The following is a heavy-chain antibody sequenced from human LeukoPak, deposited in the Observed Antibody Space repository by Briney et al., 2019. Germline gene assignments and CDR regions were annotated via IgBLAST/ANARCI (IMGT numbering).Heavy chain of an antibody. D-gene: IGHD2-15*01. V-gene: IGHV1-18*04. J-gene: IGHJ5*02. CDR1: GYTFTSYG. CDR3: ARDRSQYCSGGSCYSGSVGWFDP. Sequence: GASVKVSCTASGYTFTSYGISWVRQAPGQGLEWMGWISAYNGNTNYAQKLQGRVTMTTDTSTSTAYMELRSLRSDDTAVYYCARDRSQYCSGGSCYSGSVGWFDPWGQGTLVTVSS. CDR2: ISAYNGNT.